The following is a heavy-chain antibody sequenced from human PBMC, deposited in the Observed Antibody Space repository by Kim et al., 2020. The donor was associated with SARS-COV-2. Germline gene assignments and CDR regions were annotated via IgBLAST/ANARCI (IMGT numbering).Heavy chain of an antibody. J-gene: IGHJ6*02. CDR1: GFTFSNYG. CDR2: VWYDGSNK. Sequence: GGSLRLSCAASGFTFSNYGMHWVRQAPGKGLEWVADVWYDGSNKYYADSVKGRFTISRDNSKNTLYLQMNSLRAEDTAVYYCAREAVTMIVVVNYGMDVWGQGTTVTVSS. D-gene: IGHD3-22*01. CDR3: AREAVTMIVVVNYGMDV. V-gene: IGHV3-33*08.